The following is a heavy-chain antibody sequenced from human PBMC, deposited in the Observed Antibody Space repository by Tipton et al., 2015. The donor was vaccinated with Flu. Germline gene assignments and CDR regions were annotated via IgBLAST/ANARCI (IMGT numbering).Heavy chain of an antibody. CDR1: GGSISYYY. CDR3: ARGSGSGTYVIFDF. V-gene: IGHV4-4*07. CDR2: IYSSGST. J-gene: IGHJ4*02. Sequence: TLSLTCTVSGGSISYYYWSWIRQPAGKGLEWIGRIYSSGSTNYNPSLKGRVTMSVDTSKNQFSLKLSSVTAADTAVYYCARGSGSGTYVIFDFWGQGTLVTVSS. D-gene: IGHD3-10*01.